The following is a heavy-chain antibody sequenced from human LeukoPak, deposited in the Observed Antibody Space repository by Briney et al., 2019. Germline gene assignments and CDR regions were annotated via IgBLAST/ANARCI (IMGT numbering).Heavy chain of an antibody. J-gene: IGHJ4*02. V-gene: IGHV4-31*03. D-gene: IGHD1-1*01. CDR3: ASGDNDPLFDY. CDR1: GGSISSGGYY. Sequence: SQTLSLTCTVSGGSISSGGYYWSWIRQHPGKGLEWIGSIYYSGSTNYNPSLQGRVTISLDTSRNQFSLKLSSVTAADTAVYYCASGDNDPLFDYWGQGTLVAVSS. CDR2: IYYSGST.